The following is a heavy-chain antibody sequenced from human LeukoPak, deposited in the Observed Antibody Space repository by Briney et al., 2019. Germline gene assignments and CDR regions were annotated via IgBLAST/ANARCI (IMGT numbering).Heavy chain of an antibody. CDR3: ARGGAYFDY. V-gene: IGHV4-39*07. J-gene: IGHJ4*02. D-gene: IGHD4/OR15-4a*01. CDR2: ISYSGST. CDR1: GGSISSSSYY. Sequence: SETLSLTCTVSGGSISSSSYYWDWIRQPPGKGLEWIGSISYSGSTYYNPSLKSRVTISVDTSKNQFSLKLSSVTAADTAVYYCARGGAYFDYWGQGTLVTVSS.